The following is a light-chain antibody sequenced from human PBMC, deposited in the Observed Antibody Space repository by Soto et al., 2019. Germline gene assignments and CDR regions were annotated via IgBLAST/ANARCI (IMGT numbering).Light chain of an antibody. V-gene: IGKV3-11*01. CDR2: DAS. J-gene: IGKJ5*01. CDR3: QQRSDWPIT. Sequence: EIVMTQSPATLSVSPGERATLSCRASQSVSSNLAWYQQKPGQAPRLLIYDASTRATGIPARFSGSGSGTDFTLTISSLEPEDFAVYSCQQRSDWPITFGQGTRLEI. CDR1: QSVSSN.